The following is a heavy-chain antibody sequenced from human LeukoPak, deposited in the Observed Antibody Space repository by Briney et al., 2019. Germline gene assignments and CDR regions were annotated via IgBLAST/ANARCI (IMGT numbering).Heavy chain of an antibody. Sequence: GSSVKVSCKASGGTFSSYTISWVRQAPGQGLEWMGRIIPILGIANYAQKFQGRVTITADKSTSTAYMELSSLRSEDTPVYYCARDKFGSSSWSYYFDYWGQGTLVTVSS. D-gene: IGHD6-13*01. CDR2: IIPILGIA. CDR1: GGTFSSYT. V-gene: IGHV1-69*04. J-gene: IGHJ4*02. CDR3: ARDKFGSSSWSYYFDY.